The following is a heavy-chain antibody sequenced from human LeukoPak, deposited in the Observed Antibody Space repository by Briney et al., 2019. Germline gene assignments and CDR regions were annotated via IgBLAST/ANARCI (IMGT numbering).Heavy chain of an antibody. J-gene: IGHJ4*02. CDR2: ISYEGSNK. V-gene: IGHV3-30*01. Sequence: GRSLRLSCAASGFTFSSYAMHWVRQAPGKGLEWVAVISYEGSNKYYADSVKGRFTISRDNSKNTLYLQMNSLRAEDTAVYYCAKEGGSYSWGQGTLVTVSS. D-gene: IGHD1-26*01. CDR3: AKEGGSYS. CDR1: GFTFSSYA.